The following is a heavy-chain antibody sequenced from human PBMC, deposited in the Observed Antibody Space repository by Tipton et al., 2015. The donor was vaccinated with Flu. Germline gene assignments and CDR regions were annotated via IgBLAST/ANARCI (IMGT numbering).Heavy chain of an antibody. CDR1: GAPVRGGIYS. CDR3: ARASPPDY. Sequence: LRLSCAVSGAPVRGGIYSWNWIRQPPGKGLEWIGSIAHTGTSYKPSPRTRAAISADRSKNQFSLELTSVTAADTAVYYCARASPPDYWCQGILVTVSS. CDR2: IAHTGT. J-gene: IGHJ4*02. V-gene: IGHV4-30-2*01.